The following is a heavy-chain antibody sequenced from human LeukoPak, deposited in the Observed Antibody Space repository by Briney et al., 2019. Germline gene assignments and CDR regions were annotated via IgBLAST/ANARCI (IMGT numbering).Heavy chain of an antibody. Sequence: PSETLSLTCTVSGGSNSSYYWSWIRQPPGKGLEWIGYIYYSGSTNYNPSLKSRVTISVDTSKNQFSLKLSSVTAADTAVYYCARVLYGSSGYRPDYWGQGTLVTVSS. CDR2: IYYSGST. D-gene: IGHD3-22*01. CDR1: GGSNSSYY. J-gene: IGHJ4*02. V-gene: IGHV4-59*01. CDR3: ARVLYGSSGYRPDY.